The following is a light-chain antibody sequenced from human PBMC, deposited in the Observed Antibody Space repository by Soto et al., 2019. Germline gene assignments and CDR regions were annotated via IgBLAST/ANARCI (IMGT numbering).Light chain of an antibody. CDR3: CSFAGSATWI. J-gene: IGLJ2*01. V-gene: IGLV2-23*02. CDR2: EVN. Sequence: QSALTQPASVSGSPGQSITISCTGTSSDGGSYNLVSWYQQHPGKAPKLMIYEVNKWPSGVCNRFSGSKSGNTASLTISGLQAEDEADYYCCSFAGSATWIFGGGTKLTV. CDR1: SSDGGSYNL.